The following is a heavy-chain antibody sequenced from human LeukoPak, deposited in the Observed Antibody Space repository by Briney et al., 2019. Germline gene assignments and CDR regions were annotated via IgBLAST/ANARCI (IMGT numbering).Heavy chain of an antibody. J-gene: IGHJ2*01. CDR3: ARGDYHYDILTGYYPNWYFDL. V-gene: IGHV4-30-4*08. CDR1: GGSISSGDYY. D-gene: IGHD3-9*01. CDR2: IYYSGST. Sequence: PSQTLSLTCTVSGGSISSGDYYWSWIRQPPGKGLEWIGYIYYSGSTYYNPSLKSRVTILVDTSKNQFSLKLSSVTAADTAVYYCARGDYHYDILTGYYPNWYFDLWGRGTLVTVSS.